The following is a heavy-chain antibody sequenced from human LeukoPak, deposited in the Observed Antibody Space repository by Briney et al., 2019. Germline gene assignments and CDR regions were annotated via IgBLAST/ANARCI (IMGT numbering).Heavy chain of an antibody. J-gene: IGHJ4*02. CDR1: GGTFSSYV. CDR2: IIPMFGTA. CDR3: ARVGYSDYDLDY. V-gene: IGHV1-69*13. Sequence: SVKVSCKASGGTFSSYVITWVRQAPGQGLEWMGGIIPMFGTADYAQKFQGRVTITADESTSTAYMQLSSLRSEDTAVYYCARVGYSDYDLDYWGQGTLVTVSS. D-gene: IGHD5-12*01.